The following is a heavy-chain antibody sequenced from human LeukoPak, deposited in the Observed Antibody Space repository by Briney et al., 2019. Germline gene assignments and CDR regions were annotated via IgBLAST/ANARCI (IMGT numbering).Heavy chain of an antibody. D-gene: IGHD1-7*01. CDR1: GGSISSGVYY. Sequence: PSQTLSLTCTVSGGSISSGVYYWSWIRQHPGKGLEWIGYIYYSGSTYYNPSLRSRVTISIDTSKSQFSLKLTSVTAADTAVYYCARGSNWNYGPPFDYWGQGTLVTVSS. CDR3: ARGSNWNYGPPFDY. J-gene: IGHJ4*02. V-gene: IGHV4-31*03. CDR2: IYYSGST.